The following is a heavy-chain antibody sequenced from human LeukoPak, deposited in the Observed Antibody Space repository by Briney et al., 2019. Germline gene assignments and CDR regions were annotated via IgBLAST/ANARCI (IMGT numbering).Heavy chain of an antibody. CDR2: INPKSGDT. J-gene: IGHJ3*02. CDR3: VRGGIEVPAFDI. D-gene: IGHD1-26*01. V-gene: IGHV1-2*02. CDR1: GYTFTGNF. Sequence: ASVKVSCKASGYTFTGNFIHWVRQAPGQGLEWVGLINPKSGDTTYAQRFQGRLTLTRDTSIRTAFMELGSLGSDDTAVYYCVRGGIEVPAFDIWGRGTMVTVSS.